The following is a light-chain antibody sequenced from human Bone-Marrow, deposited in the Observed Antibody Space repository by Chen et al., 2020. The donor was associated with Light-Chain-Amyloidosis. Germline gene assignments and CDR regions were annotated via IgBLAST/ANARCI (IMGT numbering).Light chain of an antibody. CDR3: QVWDRSSDRPV. CDR2: DDS. Sequence: SYVLTQPSSVSVAPGQTATIACGGNNIGSTSVHWYQQTPGQAPLLVAYDDSDRPSGIPERLSGSNSGNTATLTISRVAAGDESDYYCQVWDRSSDRPVFGGGTKLSVL. CDR1: NIGSTS. V-gene: IGLV3-21*02. J-gene: IGLJ3*02.